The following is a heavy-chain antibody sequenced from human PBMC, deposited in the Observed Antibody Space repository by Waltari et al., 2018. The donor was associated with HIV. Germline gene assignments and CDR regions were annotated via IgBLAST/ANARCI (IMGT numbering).Heavy chain of an antibody. Sequence: QVQLVESGGGVVQPGRSLRLSCAASGFTFSSYGMHWVRQAPGKGRGWVAVLCYDGTNKDYADSVKGRFTISRDNSKNTLYLQMNSLRAEDTAVYYCARDRSEGGGYYYYGLDVWGQGTTVTVSS. J-gene: IGHJ6*02. CDR2: LCYDGTNK. D-gene: IGHD2-15*01. CDR1: GFTFSSYG. V-gene: IGHV3-33*01. CDR3: ARDRSEGGGYYYYGLDV.